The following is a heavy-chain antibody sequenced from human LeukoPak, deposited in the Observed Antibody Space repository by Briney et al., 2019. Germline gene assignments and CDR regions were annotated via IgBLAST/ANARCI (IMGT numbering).Heavy chain of an antibody. J-gene: IGHJ4*02. CDR1: AGSISSDSYY. CDR3: ARERAHYDSRVFDY. Sequence: PSETLSLTCTVSAGSISSDSYYWGWIRQPPGKGLEWIGTIYYSGNTYYNPSLKSRLTISVDTSKNQFSLKLSSVTAADTAVYYCARERAHYDSRVFDYWGQGTLVTVSS. V-gene: IGHV4-39*07. CDR2: IYYSGNT. D-gene: IGHD3-3*01.